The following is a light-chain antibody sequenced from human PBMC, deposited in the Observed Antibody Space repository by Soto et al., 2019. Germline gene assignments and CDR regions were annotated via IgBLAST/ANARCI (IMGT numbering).Light chain of an antibody. CDR1: QSVSSD. J-gene: IGKJ1*01. V-gene: IGKV3-15*01. CDR2: GAS. CDR3: QQYNNWPRT. Sequence: EIVMTHSPATLSVCPGEIATLSCRASQSVSSDLAWYHQKPGQAPRLLIYGASTRATGIPARFSGSGSGTEFTLTINSLQSEDFAVYYCQQYNNWPRTFGQGTKVDIK.